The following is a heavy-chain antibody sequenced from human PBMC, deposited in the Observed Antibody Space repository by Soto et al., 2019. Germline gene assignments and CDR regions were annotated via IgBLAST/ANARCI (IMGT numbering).Heavy chain of an antibody. D-gene: IGHD6-13*01. Sequence: GGSLRLSCGASGFTFSSYIMSWVRQAPGKGLEWVSSFSSGSSYIYDADSVKGRCTISRDNAKSSLYLQMNSLRVEDTAVYYCARGSSSWFYLMDVWGQGTTVTVSS. CDR1: GFTFSSYI. CDR3: ARGSSSWFYLMDV. V-gene: IGHV3-21*01. J-gene: IGHJ6*02. CDR2: FSSGSSYI.